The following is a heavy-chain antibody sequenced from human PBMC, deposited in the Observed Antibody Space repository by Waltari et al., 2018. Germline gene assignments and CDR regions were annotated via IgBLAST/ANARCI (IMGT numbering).Heavy chain of an antibody. J-gene: IGHJ5*02. CDR3: ARGGGPYYDFWSGYRWGWFDP. CDR1: GGSISSLY. D-gene: IGHD3-3*01. Sequence: QVQLQESGPGLVKPSETLSLTCTVSGGSISSLYWSWIRPPPAKGLDWIGYIYYSGSTNYNPSLKSRVTISVDTSKNQFSLKLSSVTAADTAVYYCARGGGPYYDFWSGYRWGWFDPWGQGTLVTVSS. V-gene: IGHV4-59*11. CDR2: IYYSGST.